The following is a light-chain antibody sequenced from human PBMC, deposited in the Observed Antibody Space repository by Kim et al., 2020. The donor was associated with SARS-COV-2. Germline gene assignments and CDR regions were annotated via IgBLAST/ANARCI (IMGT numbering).Light chain of an antibody. CDR1: QGISSY. CDR2: AAS. CDR3: QQDSTYPLT. V-gene: IGKV1-9*01. J-gene: IGKJ4*01. Sequence: DIQLTQSPSFLSASVGDRVAITCRASQGISSYLAWYQQKPGEAPKLLVYAASTLQGGVSSRFSGSGSGTDFTLTISSLQPEDFATYYCQQDSTYPLTFGGGTKVDIK.